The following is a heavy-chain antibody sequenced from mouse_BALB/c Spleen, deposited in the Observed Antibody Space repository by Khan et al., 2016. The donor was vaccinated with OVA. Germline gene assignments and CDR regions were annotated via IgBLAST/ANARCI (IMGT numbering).Heavy chain of an antibody. D-gene: IGHD2-10*01. CDR3: ARQPYYHYYVMDY. Sequence: VQLQESGPALVAPSQSLSITCTISGFSLTDYGVHWVRQPPGKGLEWLVVIWSDGSTTYNSALKSRLSISKDNSKGQVFLKMNSLQTDDTAVYYSARQPYYHYYVMDYWGQGTSVTVSS. CDR1: GFSLTDYG. J-gene: IGHJ4*01. V-gene: IGHV2-6-1*01. CDR2: IWSDGST.